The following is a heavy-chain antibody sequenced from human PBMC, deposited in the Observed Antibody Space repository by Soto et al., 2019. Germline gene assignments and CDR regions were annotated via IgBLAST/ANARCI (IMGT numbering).Heavy chain of an antibody. CDR3: AKGVVAAATNRPSDY. CDR2: ISVSGDIT. D-gene: IGHD2-15*01. CDR1: GFTFSSYA. V-gene: IGHV3-23*01. J-gene: IGHJ4*02. Sequence: EVQLLESGGGLEQPGGSLRLSCAASGFTFSSYAMSWVRPAPGKGLEWVSIISVSGDITYYADYVKGRFTISRDNSKNTLYLQMNSLRAEDTALYYCAKGVVAAATNRPSDYWGRGTLVTVSS.